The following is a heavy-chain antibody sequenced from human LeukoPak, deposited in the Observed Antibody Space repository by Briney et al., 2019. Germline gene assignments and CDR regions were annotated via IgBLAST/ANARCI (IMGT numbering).Heavy chain of an antibody. CDR2: MYYSGVT. Sequence: SETLSLTCIVSGDSLTSNNYFWGWTRHSPGKALEWLGSMYYSGVTYYSPSFKSRVTMSLDTSNNQFSLRLNSVTAADTAVYYCARRSFCAGDCLCLDYWGQGILVTVST. CDR1: GDSLTSNNYF. CDR3: ARRSFCAGDCLCLDY. D-gene: IGHD2-21*02. J-gene: IGHJ4*02. V-gene: IGHV4-39*01.